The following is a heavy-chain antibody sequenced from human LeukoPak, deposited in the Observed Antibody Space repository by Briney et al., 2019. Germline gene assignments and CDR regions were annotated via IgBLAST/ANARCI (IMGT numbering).Heavy chain of an antibody. Sequence: SETLSLTCAVYGGSFSGYYWSWIRQPPGKGLEWMGEINHSGSTNYNPSLKSRVTISVDTSKNQFSLKLSSVTAADTAVYYCARGGYRSSTSRPFDYWGQGTLVTVSS. CDR1: GGSFSGYY. CDR2: INHSGST. CDR3: ARGGYRSSTSRPFDY. J-gene: IGHJ4*02. V-gene: IGHV4-34*01. D-gene: IGHD2-2*01.